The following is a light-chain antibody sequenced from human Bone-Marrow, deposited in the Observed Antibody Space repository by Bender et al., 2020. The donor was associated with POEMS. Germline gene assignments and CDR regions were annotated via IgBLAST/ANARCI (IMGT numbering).Light chain of an antibody. CDR3: QSWGSNTAV. J-gene: IGLJ2*01. CDR1: SSDVGTYNL. CDR2: EVI. V-gene: IGLV2-14*02. Sequence: QSALTQPASVSGSPGQSITISCTGTSSDVGTYNLVSWYQQHPGKAPKLMISEVIKRPSGVSNRFSGSKSGNTASLTISGTQTMDEADYYCQSWGSNTAVFGGGTKLTVL.